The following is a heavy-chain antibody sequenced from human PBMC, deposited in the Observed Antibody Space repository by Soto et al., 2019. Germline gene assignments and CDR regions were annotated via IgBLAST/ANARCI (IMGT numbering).Heavy chain of an antibody. CDR1: GFTFSSYS. CDR3: ARDLPGITMVRGVIITNFDY. J-gene: IGHJ4*02. CDR2: ISSSSSYI. D-gene: IGHD3-10*01. Sequence: PGGSLRLSCAASGFTFSSYSMNWVRQAPGKGLEWVSSISSSSSYIYYADSVKGRFTISRDNAKNSLYLQMNSLRAEDTAVYYCARDLPGITMVRGVIITNFDYWGQGTLVTVSS. V-gene: IGHV3-21*01.